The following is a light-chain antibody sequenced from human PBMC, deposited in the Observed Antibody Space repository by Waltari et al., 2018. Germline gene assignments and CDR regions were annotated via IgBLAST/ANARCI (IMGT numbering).Light chain of an antibody. J-gene: IGLJ2*01. CDR3: SSYRRSDIVV. Sequence: QSALTQPASVSGSPGQSITISCTGTSSDVGGYNLVSWYQHHPGKAPKIMIYDVNDRPSGVSNRFSGSKSGNTASLTISGLQAEDEADYYCSSYRRSDIVVFGGGTKLTVL. V-gene: IGLV2-14*03. CDR1: SSDVGGYNL. CDR2: DVN.